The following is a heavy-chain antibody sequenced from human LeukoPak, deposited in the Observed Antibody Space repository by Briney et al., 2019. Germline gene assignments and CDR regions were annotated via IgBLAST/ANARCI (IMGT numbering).Heavy chain of an antibody. V-gene: IGHV3-53*01. Sequence: QPGGSLRLSCAASGFTVSSNYMSWVRQAPGKGLEWVSVIYSGGSTYYADSVKGRFTISRDNSKNTLYLQMNSLRAEDTAVYYCANVAGDALNAFDIWGQGTMVTVSS. D-gene: IGHD6-19*01. CDR1: GFTVSSNY. CDR3: ANVAGDALNAFDI. CDR2: IYSGGST. J-gene: IGHJ3*02.